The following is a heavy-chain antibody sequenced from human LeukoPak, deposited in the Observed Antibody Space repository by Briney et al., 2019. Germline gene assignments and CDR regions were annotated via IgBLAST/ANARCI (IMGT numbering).Heavy chain of an antibody. Sequence: PGGSLRLSCAASGFTFRSYEMNWVRQAPGKGLEWVSYITSSGSTIYYADSVKGRFTISRDNAKNSLYLQMNSLRAEDTAVYYCARGSGYCSSTSCSLFDYWGQGTLVTVSS. CDR2: ITSSGSTI. J-gene: IGHJ4*02. V-gene: IGHV3-48*03. CDR1: GFTFRSYE. CDR3: ARGSGYCSSTSCSLFDY. D-gene: IGHD2-2*01.